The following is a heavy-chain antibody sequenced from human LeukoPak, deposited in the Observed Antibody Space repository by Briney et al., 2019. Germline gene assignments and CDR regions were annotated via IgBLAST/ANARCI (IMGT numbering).Heavy chain of an antibody. V-gene: IGHV3-7*01. CDR2: INQDGIEK. CDR1: GLTFSRYW. J-gene: IGHJ4*02. Sequence: GGSLRLSYAASGLTFSRYWLNWVRQAPGKGLEWVANINQDGIEKYYVDSVKGRFTITRDNAKNSLYLQMNSLRGEETAVYYCAREHNDSSGSEVGLDHWGQGTLVTVSS. D-gene: IGHD3-22*01. CDR3: AREHNDSSGSEVGLDH.